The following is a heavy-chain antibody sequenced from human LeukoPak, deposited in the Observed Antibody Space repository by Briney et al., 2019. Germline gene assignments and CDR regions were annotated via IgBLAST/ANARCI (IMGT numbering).Heavy chain of an antibody. Sequence: GASVTVSCTASGYTFTSYGISWVRQAPGQGLEWMGGIIPIFGTANYAQKFQGRVTITADESTSTAYMELSSLRSEDTAVYYCARGGWDYAPPTLYYFDSWGQGTLVTVSS. CDR1: GYTFTSYG. V-gene: IGHV1-69*13. D-gene: IGHD1-26*01. CDR2: IIPIFGTA. J-gene: IGHJ4*02. CDR3: ARGGWDYAPPTLYYFDS.